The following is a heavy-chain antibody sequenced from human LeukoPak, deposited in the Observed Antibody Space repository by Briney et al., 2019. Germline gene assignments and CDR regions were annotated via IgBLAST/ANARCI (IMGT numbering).Heavy chain of an antibody. CDR3: ARDPVGYGDPADI. Sequence: SETLSLTCTVSGGSISSGGYYWSWTRQHPGKGLEWIGYIYYSGSTYYNPSLKSRVTISVDTSKNQFSLKLSSVTAADTAVYYCARDPVGYGDPADIWGQGTMVTVSS. D-gene: IGHD4-17*01. CDR1: GGSISSGGYY. J-gene: IGHJ3*02. V-gene: IGHV4-31*03. CDR2: IYYSGST.